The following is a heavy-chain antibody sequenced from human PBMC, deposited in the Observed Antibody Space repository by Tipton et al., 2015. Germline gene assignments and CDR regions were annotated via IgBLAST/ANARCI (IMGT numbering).Heavy chain of an antibody. D-gene: IGHD3-22*01. CDR1: GFTFSSYA. CDR3: ARGYDNSGYYHFDY. Sequence: SLRLSCAASGFTFSSYAMSWVRQAPGKGLEWVSSISGSGFTIYQADSVKGQFTISRDNSKNTVYLQMNSLRAEDTAVYYCARGYDNSGYYHFDYWGQGTLVTVSS. V-gene: IGHV3-23*01. J-gene: IGHJ4*02. CDR2: ISGSGFTI.